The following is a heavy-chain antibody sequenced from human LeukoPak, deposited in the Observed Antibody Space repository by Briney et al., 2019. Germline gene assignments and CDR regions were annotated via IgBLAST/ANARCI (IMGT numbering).Heavy chain of an antibody. CDR1: GGSFSGYY. J-gene: IGHJ5*02. D-gene: IGHD3-3*01. CDR2: INHSGST. CDR3: ARRSGITIFGVVIGGNWFDP. V-gene: IGHV4-34*01. Sequence: SETLSLTCAVCGGSFSGYYWSWIRQPPGKGLEWIGEINHSGSTNYNPSLKSRVTISVDTSKNQFSPKLSSVTAADTAVYYCARRSGITIFGVVIGGNWFDPWGQGTLVTVSS.